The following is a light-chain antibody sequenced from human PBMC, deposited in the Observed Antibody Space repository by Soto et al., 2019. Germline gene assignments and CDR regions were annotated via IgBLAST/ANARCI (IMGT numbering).Light chain of an antibody. V-gene: IGKV1-5*03. Sequence: DIQMTQSPSTLSASVGDRVTITCRASQSISTWLAWYQQEPGKAPKLLIHKASSLQSGLPSRFSGSGSGTDFTLTISSLHPDDFAPYYCQQYNSYSPTFGQGTRVEIK. CDR3: QQYNSYSPT. CDR1: QSISTW. CDR2: KAS. J-gene: IGKJ1*01.